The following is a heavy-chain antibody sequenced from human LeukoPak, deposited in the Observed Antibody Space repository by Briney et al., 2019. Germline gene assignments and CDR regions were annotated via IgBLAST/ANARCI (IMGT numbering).Heavy chain of an antibody. CDR2: ISWNSGSI. D-gene: IGHD2-2*03. Sequence: GGSLRLSCAASGFTFDDYAMHWVQQAPGQGLEWVSGISWNSGSIGYADSVKGRFTISRDNAKNSLYLQMNSLRAEDTALYYCARDPHGYYFDYWGQGTLVTVSS. CDR1: GFTFDDYA. CDR3: ARDPHGYYFDY. V-gene: IGHV3-9*01. J-gene: IGHJ4*02.